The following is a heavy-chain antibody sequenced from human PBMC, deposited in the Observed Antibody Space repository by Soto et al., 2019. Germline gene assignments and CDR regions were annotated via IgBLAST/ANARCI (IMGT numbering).Heavy chain of an antibody. CDR1: GFTFGEYA. J-gene: IGHJ5*02. V-gene: IGHV3-49*03. D-gene: IGHD3-10*01. CDR2: IRSKAYGGTT. CDR3: TRPLWFGELLSPWFDP. Sequence: GGSLRLSCTASGFTFGEYAMSWFRQAPGKGLEWVGFIRSKAYGGTTEYAASVKGRFTISRDDSKSIAYLQMNSLKTEDTAVYYCTRPLWFGELLSPWFDPWGQGTLVTVSS.